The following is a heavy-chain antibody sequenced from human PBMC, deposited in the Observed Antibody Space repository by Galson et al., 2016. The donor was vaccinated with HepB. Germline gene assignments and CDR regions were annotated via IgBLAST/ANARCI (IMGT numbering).Heavy chain of an antibody. CDR2: ISYHGSNK. J-gene: IGHJ4*02. D-gene: IGHD3-10*01. Sequence: SLRLSCAASGFSLSSSAMHWVRQAPGKGLEWVAVISYHGSNKYYVDSVKGRFTISRDNSKNTLYLQMNSLRVEDTAMYYCARDGYYYGSGSYGAATYWGQGTPVTVSS. CDR1: GFSLSSSA. CDR3: ARDGYYYGSGSYGAATY. V-gene: IGHV3-30*04.